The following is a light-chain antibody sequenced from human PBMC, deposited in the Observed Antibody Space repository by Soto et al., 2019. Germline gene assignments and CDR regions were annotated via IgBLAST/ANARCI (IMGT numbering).Light chain of an antibody. V-gene: IGLV1-40*01. CDR1: SSNIGAGYD. J-gene: IGLJ3*02. Sequence: QSVLTQPPSVSAAPGQRVTISCSGSSSNIGAGYDVHWYQQLPGSAPKLLIYDNTNRPSGVPDRFSGSRSGTSASLAITRLQAEDEADYYCSAYTARSTLVFGGGTQLTVL. CDR3: SAYTARSTLV. CDR2: DNT.